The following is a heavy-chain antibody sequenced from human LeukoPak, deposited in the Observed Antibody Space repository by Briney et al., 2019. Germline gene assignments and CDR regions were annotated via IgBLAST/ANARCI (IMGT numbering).Heavy chain of an antibody. J-gene: IGHJ4*02. CDR3: ARGLRLGEFDNY. Sequence: SETLSLTCTVSGGSISSSSYYWGWIRQPPGKGLEWIGSIYYSGSTYYNPSLKSRVTISVDTSKNQFSLKLSSVTAADTAVYYCARGLRLGEFDNYWGQGTLVTASS. CDR1: GGSISSSSYY. V-gene: IGHV4-39*01. CDR2: IYYSGST. D-gene: IGHD3-16*01.